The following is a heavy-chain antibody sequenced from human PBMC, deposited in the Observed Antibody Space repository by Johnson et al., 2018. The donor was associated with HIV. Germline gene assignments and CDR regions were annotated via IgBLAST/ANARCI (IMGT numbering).Heavy chain of an antibody. Sequence: VQLVESGGGLVQPGGSLRLSCAASGFTFSSYWMSWVRQAPGKGLEWVANIKHAGSEKYYVDSVKGRFTISRDNAKNSLYLQMNSLRAEDTAVYYCARDDILGAFDIWGQGTMVTVSS. V-gene: IGHV3-7*01. D-gene: IGHD2-15*01. CDR3: ARDDILGAFDI. CDR2: IKHAGSEK. CDR1: GFTFSSYW. J-gene: IGHJ3*02.